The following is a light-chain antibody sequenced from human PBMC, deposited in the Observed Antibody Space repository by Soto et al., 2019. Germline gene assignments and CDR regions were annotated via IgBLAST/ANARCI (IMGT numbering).Light chain of an antibody. J-gene: IGKJ1*01. CDR3: QQYNSWPSRT. CDR1: ESITTN. CDR2: GAS. V-gene: IGKV3-15*01. Sequence: VMTQSPATLSVSPGERATLSCRASESITTNLAWYQQKPGQAPRLLIYGASTRAANIPTRFSGSGSGTEFTLTISRLQSEDFAVSYCQQYNSWPSRTFGQGTKVEIK.